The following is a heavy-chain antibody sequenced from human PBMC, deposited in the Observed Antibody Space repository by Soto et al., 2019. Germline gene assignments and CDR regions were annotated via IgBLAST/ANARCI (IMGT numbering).Heavy chain of an antibody. CDR3: VKDFRCAD. V-gene: IGHV3-23*01. D-gene: IGHD2-8*01. J-gene: IGHJ4*02. CDR1: GFTFMSSP. CDR2: ISGDGADT. Sequence: TGGSLRLSCVASGFTFMSSPMSWVRQAPGKGLEWVSAISGDGADTYYAASVRGRFTISRDNSKNTLSLKMNSLRDEDTALYCCVKDFRCADWGQGTRVTVSS.